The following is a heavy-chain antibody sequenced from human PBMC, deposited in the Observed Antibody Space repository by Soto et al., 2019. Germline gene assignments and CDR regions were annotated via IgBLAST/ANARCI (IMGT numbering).Heavy chain of an antibody. J-gene: IGHJ4*02. D-gene: IGHD1-26*01. CDR3: ARLGSRLGADFDY. V-gene: IGHV1-69*01. Sequence: QVQLVQSGAEEKKPGSSVKVSCKASGDTFSRYAITWVRQAPGQGLEWMGGIIPLFGKANYAQRFQGRVTFTADESTSTAYMELSSLRSDDTAIYYCARLGSRLGADFDYWGQGTLVAVS. CDR2: IIPLFGKA. CDR1: GDTFSRYA.